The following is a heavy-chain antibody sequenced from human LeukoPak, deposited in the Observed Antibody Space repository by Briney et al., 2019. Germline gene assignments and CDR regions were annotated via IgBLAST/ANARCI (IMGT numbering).Heavy chain of an antibody. D-gene: IGHD5-24*01. Sequence: PSETLSLTCTVSGYSISSGYYWGWIRQPPGKRLEWIGSIYHSGSTYYNPSLKSRVTISVDTSKNQFSLKLSSVTAADTAVYYCARARREMVDYWGQGTLVTVSS. CDR1: GYSISSGYY. V-gene: IGHV4-38-2*02. J-gene: IGHJ4*02. CDR3: ARARREMVDY. CDR2: IYHSGST.